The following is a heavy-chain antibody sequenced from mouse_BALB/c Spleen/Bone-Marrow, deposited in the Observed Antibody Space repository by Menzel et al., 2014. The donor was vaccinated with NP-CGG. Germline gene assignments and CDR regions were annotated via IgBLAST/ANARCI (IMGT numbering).Heavy chain of an antibody. V-gene: IGHV2-6-1*01. D-gene: IGHD2-1*01. CDR3: ARNGNFYAMDY. CDR2: IWSDGST. Sequence: VQLQQSGPGLVAPSQSLSITCTISGFSLTSYGVHWVRQPPGKGLEWLVVIWSDGSTTYNTALKSRLSICKDNSKSQVFIKMNSLQTDDTAMYYCARNGNFYAMDYWGQGTSVTVSS. CDR1: GFSLTSYG. J-gene: IGHJ4*01.